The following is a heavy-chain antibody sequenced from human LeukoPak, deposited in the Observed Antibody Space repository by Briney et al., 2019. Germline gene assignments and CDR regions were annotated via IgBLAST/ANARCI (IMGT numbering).Heavy chain of an antibody. CDR2: ISYSGFT. V-gene: IGHV4-59*08. CDR1: GGSISSYQ. CDR3: AGHHPRNTVDF. D-gene: IGHD2-8*02. Sequence: SETLSLTCTVSGGSISSYQWSWIRQPPGKGLEWIGYISYSGFTNYNPSLKSRVTISLDTSKNQFSLKLTSVTAADTAVYYCAGHHPRNTVDFWGQGPLVTVSS. J-gene: IGHJ4*02.